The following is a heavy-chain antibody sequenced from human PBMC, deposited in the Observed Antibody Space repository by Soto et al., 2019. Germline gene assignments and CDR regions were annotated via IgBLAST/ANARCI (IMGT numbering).Heavy chain of an antibody. CDR3: ARDPSEGRVGNWFES. J-gene: IGHJ5*01. CDR2: ISSSTSYV. Sequence: VQLVESGGGLVKPGGSLRLSCAASGFTFSRYGMNWLRQAPGKGLEWVASISSSTSYVYYADSVKGRFSNSRDNAKNILYLEMDGLRTEDTAVYYCARDPSEGRVGNWFESWGQGTLVTVPS. V-gene: IGHV3-21*02. CDR1: GFTFSRYG. D-gene: IGHD2-2*01.